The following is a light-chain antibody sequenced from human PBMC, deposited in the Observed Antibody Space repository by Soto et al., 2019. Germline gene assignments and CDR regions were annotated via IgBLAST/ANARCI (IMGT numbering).Light chain of an antibody. CDR3: GTWDSSLSVGV. Sequence: QSVLTQPPSVSAAPGQKVTISCSGSSFNIGNNYVSWYQQLPGTAPKLLIYDNNKRPSGIPDRFSGSKSGTSATLGITGLETGDAADYYCGTWDSSLSVGVFGGGTQLTVL. J-gene: IGLJ2*01. V-gene: IGLV1-51*01. CDR1: SFNIGNNY. CDR2: DNN.